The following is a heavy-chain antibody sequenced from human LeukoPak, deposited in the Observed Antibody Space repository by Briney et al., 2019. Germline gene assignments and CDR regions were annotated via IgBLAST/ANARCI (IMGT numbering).Heavy chain of an antibody. CDR2: IKQDGSEI. J-gene: IGHJ4*02. CDR1: GFTFSNYW. D-gene: IGHD3-10*01. V-gene: IGHV3-7*05. Sequence: PGGSLRLSCAASGFTFSNYWMSWVRQAPGKGLEWVANIKQDGSEIYYVDSVKGRFAISRDNAKNSLYLQMNSLRPEDTAVYYCARDQIMVLGVTPFDYWGQGTLVTVSS. CDR3: ARDQIMVLGVTPFDY.